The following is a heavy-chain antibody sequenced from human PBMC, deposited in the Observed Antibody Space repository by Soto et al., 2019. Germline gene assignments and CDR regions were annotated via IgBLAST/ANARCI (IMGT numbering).Heavy chain of an antibody. CDR1: GFTVSSNY. V-gene: IGHV3-53*01. CDR3: ARDRVESGYPEYFQH. J-gene: IGHJ1*01. CDR2: IYSGGST. D-gene: IGHD3-22*01. Sequence: EVQLVESGGGLIQPGGSLRLSCAASGFTVSSNYMSWVRQAPGKGLEWVSVIYSGGSTYYADSVKGRFTISRDNSKNTLYLQMNSLRAVDTAVYYCARDRVESGYPEYFQHWGQGTVVTVSS.